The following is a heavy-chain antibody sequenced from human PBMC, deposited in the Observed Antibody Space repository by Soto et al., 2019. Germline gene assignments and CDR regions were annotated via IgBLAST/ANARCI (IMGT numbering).Heavy chain of an antibody. CDR1: GYTFTGYY. CDR3: ASAPRYCSGGSCNWFDP. Sequence: QVQLVQSGAEVKKPGASVKVSCKASGYTFTGYYMHWVRQAPGQGLEWMGWINPNSGGTNYAQKFQGRVTMTRDTSISTAYMELSRLRSDATAVYYCASAPRYCSGGSCNWFDPWGQGTLVTVSS. J-gene: IGHJ5*02. CDR2: INPNSGGT. D-gene: IGHD2-15*01. V-gene: IGHV1-2*02.